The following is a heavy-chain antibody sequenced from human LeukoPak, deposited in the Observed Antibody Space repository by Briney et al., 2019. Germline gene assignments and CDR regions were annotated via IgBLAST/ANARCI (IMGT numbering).Heavy chain of an antibody. CDR3: ARNGGYDQDV. CDR2: VCPRGGI. J-gene: IGHJ6*02. V-gene: IGHV4-4*02. CDR1: GDSISSNNC. Sequence: PSETLSLTRDVSGDSISSNNCYSWVRQSPGQGLEWIGEVCPRGGINYNPSLKTRVTISADRPKNQFSLNIFSVTAADTAIYYCARNGGYDQDVWGQGTTVTVSS. D-gene: IGHD5-18*01.